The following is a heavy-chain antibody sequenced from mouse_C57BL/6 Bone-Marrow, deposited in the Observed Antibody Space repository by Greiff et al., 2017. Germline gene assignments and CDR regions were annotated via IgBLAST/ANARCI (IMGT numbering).Heavy chain of an antibody. V-gene: IGHV1-15*01. CDR3: TGKRSEDY. CDR2: IDPETGGT. D-gene: IGHD1-1*01. Sequence: VQLQQSGAELVRPGASVTLSCKASGYTFTDYEMHWVKQTPVHGLEWIGAIDPETGGTAYNQKFKGKAILTADKSSSTAYMVLRSLTSEASAVYYCTGKRSEDYWGQGTSVTVSS. J-gene: IGHJ4*01. CDR1: GYTFTDYE.